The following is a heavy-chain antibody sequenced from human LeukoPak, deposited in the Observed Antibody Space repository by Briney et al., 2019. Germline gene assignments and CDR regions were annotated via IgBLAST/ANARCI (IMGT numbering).Heavy chain of an antibody. CDR1: GYTFTVYY. Sequence: WASVTVSFKASGYTFTVYYMHWVRQAPGQGLEWMGWINPNSGGTNYAQKFQGRVTMTRDTAISTAYMELSRLRSDDTAVYYCARDRKYDSSGYYYSLVAFDIWGQGTMVTVSS. V-gene: IGHV1-2*02. CDR3: ARDRKYDSSGYYYSLVAFDI. D-gene: IGHD3-22*01. CDR2: INPNSGGT. J-gene: IGHJ3*02.